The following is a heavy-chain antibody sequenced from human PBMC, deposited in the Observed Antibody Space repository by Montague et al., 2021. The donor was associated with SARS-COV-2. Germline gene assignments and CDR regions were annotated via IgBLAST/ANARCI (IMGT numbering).Heavy chain of an antibody. V-gene: IGHV4-34*01. Sequence: SETLSLTCAVYGGSFSGYYWNWIRQPPGKGLEWIGEINHSGSINYNPSLKSRVTISVDTSKNQFSLKLSSVTAADTAVYYCARGPHSSSWHYYYYYGMDDWGQGTTVTVSS. CDR2: INHSGSI. D-gene: IGHD6-13*01. CDR3: ARGPHSSSWHYYYYYGMDD. CDR1: GGSFSGYY. J-gene: IGHJ6*02.